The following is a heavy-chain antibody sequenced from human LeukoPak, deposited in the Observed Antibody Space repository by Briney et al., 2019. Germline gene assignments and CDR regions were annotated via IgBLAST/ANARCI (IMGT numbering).Heavy chain of an antibody. V-gene: IGHV4-4*07. CDR2: IHTSGST. CDR3: ARAGYCSSTSCRRDLDL. CDR1: GGSTSSYY. Sequence: SETLPLTCTVSGGSTSSYYWSWIRQPAGKGLEWIGRIHTSGSTNYNPSLKSRVTMSVDTSKNQFSLKLSSVTAADTAVYYCARAGYCSSTSCRRDLDLWGRGTLVTVSS. J-gene: IGHJ2*01. D-gene: IGHD2-2*01.